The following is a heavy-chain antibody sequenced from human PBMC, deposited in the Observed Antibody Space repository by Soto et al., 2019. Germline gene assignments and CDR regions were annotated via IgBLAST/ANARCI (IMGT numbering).Heavy chain of an antibody. Sequence: QVQLVQSGAEVRKPGSSVQVSCKSSGGTFYTYTFSWVRQAPGQGLEWMGSITPIYPTTNYAEKFQGRLTVTADGYTRTAYMELSSLTSDDTAVYYCARIPRYSFPTSDDLDSWGKGTLVNVSS. D-gene: IGHD5-18*01. CDR1: GGTFYTYT. J-gene: IGHJ4*02. CDR3: ARIPRYSFPTSDDLDS. CDR2: ITPIYPTT. V-gene: IGHV1-69*15.